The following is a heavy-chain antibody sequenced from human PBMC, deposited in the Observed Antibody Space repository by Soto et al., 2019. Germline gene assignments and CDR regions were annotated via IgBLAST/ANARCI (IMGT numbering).Heavy chain of an antibody. J-gene: IGHJ4*02. Sequence: GASVKVSWKVSGYTLTELSMHWVRQAPGKGLEWMGGFDPEDGETIYAQKFQGRVTMTEDTSTDTAYMELSSLRSEDTAVYYCATPAPYSSSLFDYWGQGTLVTVSS. V-gene: IGHV1-24*01. D-gene: IGHD6-13*01. CDR2: FDPEDGET. CDR3: ATPAPYSSSLFDY. CDR1: GYTLTELS.